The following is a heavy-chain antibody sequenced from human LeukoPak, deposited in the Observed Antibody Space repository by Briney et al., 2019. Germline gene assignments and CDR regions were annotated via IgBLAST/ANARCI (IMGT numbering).Heavy chain of an antibody. D-gene: IGHD2-8*01. Sequence: PGGSLRLSCAASGFTFSHYAMSWVRQAPGKGLEWVSYISSSSSTIYYADSVKGRFTISRDNAKNSLYLQMNSLRDEDTAVYYCARDNRAIVLMVYAMSGMDVWGQGTTVTVSS. CDR3: ARDNRAIVLMVYAMSGMDV. CDR2: ISSSSSTI. V-gene: IGHV3-48*02. J-gene: IGHJ6*02. CDR1: GFTFSHYA.